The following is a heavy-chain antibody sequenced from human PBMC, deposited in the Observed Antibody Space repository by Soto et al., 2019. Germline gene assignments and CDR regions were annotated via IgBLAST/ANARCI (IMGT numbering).Heavy chain of an antibody. CDR1: GYTFTSYD. V-gene: IGHV1-8*01. CDR2: MNPNSGNT. J-gene: IGHJ6*02. Sequence: QVQLVQSGAEVKKPGASVKVSCKASGYTFTSYDINWVRQATGQGLEWMGWMNPNSGNTGYAQKFQGRVTMTRNTSISTAYMALSSLRSEDTAVYYCARASRRYYDCWSGYYPNYYYYGMDVWGQGTTVTVSS. CDR3: ARASRRYYDCWSGYYPNYYYYGMDV. D-gene: IGHD3-3*01.